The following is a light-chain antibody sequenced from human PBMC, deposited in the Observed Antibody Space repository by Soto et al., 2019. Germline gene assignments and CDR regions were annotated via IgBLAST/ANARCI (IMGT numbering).Light chain of an antibody. V-gene: IGKV1-39*01. CDR3: QQSLGNPRT. CDR1: QKINNF. CDR2: LAS. Sequence: DIQMTQSPSSLFASVGDSVTITCRASQKINNFLNWYQQKPGKAPKLLIFLASTLESGVPSRFGGSGSGTDFTLSISSLQPEDSATYYCQQSLGNPRTFGGGTKVEIQ. J-gene: IGKJ4*01.